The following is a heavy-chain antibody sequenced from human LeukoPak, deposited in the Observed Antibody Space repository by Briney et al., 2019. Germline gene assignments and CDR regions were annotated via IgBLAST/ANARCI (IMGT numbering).Heavy chain of an antibody. CDR3: ARDDKRSGYYSD. CDR1: GDTVSSNSVA. Sequence: SQTLSLTCAISGDTVSSNSVAWNWIGQSPSRGLEWLGRTYYRSKWYSDYEVSVKSRITINPDTSKNQFSLKLNSVTPEDAAVYYCARDDKRSGYYSDWGQGTLVTVSS. V-gene: IGHV6-1*01. CDR2: TYYRSKWYS. J-gene: IGHJ4*02. D-gene: IGHD5-12*01.